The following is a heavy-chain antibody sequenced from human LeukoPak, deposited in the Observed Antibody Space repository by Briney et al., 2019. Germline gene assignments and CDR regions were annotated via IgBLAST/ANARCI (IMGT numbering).Heavy chain of an antibody. Sequence: PSETLSLTCTVSGGSISSSSYYWGWIRQPPGKGLEWIGSIYYSGSTYYNPSLKSRVTISVDTSKNQFSLKLSSVTAADTAVYYCARERGDYAGRVENYGYDYWGQGTLVTVSS. CDR3: ARERGDYAGRVENYGYDY. V-gene: IGHV4-39*07. J-gene: IGHJ4*02. CDR1: GGSISSSSYY. CDR2: IYYSGST. D-gene: IGHD3-16*01.